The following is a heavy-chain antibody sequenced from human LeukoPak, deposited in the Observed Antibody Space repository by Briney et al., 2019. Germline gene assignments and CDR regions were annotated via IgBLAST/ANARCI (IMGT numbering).Heavy chain of an antibody. D-gene: IGHD3-22*01. CDR3: ARGPYDSSGYYSVHYGMDV. CDR1: GDSISSGNY. V-gene: IGHV4-38-2*02. J-gene: IGHJ6*02. Sequence: PSETLSLTCTVSGDSISSGNYWGWIRQPPGKGLEWIGSIYYSGSTYYNPSLKSRVTISVDTSKNQFSLKLSSVTAADTAVYYCARGPYDSSGYYSVHYGMDVWGQGTTVTVSS. CDR2: IYYSGST.